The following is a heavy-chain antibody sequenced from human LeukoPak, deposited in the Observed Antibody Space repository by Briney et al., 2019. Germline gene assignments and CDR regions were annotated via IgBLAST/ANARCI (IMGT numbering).Heavy chain of an antibody. Sequence: ASVKVSCKASGYTFTGYYMHWVRQAPGQGLEWMGWINPNSGGTNYAQKFQGWVTMTRDTSISTAYMELSRLRSDDTAVYYCAKAGGSGLYYYYGMDVWGQGTTVTVSS. V-gene: IGHV1-2*04. D-gene: IGHD3-16*01. CDR3: AKAGGSGLYYYYGMDV. CDR1: GYTFTGYY. J-gene: IGHJ6*02. CDR2: INPNSGGT.